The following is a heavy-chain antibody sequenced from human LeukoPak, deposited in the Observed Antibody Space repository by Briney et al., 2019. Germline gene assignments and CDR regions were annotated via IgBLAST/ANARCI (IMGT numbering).Heavy chain of an antibody. Sequence: SETLSLTCTVSGGSISSSNWWSWVRQPPGKGLEWIGEIYHSGSTNYNPSLKSRVTISVNKSKNQFSLKLSSVTAADTAVYYCARVLLVPGCFDYWGQGTLVTVSS. V-gene: IGHV4-4*02. CDR2: IYHSGST. CDR3: ARVLLVPGCFDY. J-gene: IGHJ4*02. CDR1: GGSISSSNW. D-gene: IGHD2-8*02.